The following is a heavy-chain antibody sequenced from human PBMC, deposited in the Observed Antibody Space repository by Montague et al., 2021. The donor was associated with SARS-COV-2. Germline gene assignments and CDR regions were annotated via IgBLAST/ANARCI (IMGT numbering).Heavy chain of an antibody. J-gene: IGHJ3*02. D-gene: IGHD5-12*01. CDR2: IYDSGST. CDR3: ARRGRKLLPVATTIGGFDI. V-gene: IGHV4-39*02. Sequence: SETLSLTCTVSGASISSNNYYWDWIRQPPGKGLEWIGSIYDSGSTYYNPSLKSRVTISVDTSKNHFSLKLNSVTAADTAVYYSARRGRKLLPVATTIGGFDIWGQGTMVTVSS. CDR1: GASISSNNYY.